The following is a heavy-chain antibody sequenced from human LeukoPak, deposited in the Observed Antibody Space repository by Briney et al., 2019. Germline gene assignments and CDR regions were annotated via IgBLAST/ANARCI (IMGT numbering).Heavy chain of an antibody. CDR1: GGSISNYY. V-gene: IGHV4-59*01. CDR2: IYSSGST. CDR3: AREGSTNILDY. J-gene: IGHJ4*02. Sequence: PSETLSLTCTVSGGSISNYYWRWIRQPPGKGLEWIGYIYSSGSTNYNPSLKSRVTISVDTSKNHFSLKLSSVTAADTAVYYCAREGSTNILDYWGQGTLVTVSS. D-gene: IGHD2-2*01.